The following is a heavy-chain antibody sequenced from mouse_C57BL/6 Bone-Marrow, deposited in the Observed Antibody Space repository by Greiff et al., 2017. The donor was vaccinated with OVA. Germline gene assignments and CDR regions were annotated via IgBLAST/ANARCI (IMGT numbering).Heavy chain of an antibody. Sequence: DVQLQESGPELVKPGASVKMSCKASGYTFTDYNMHWVKQSHGKSLEWIGYINPNNGGTSYNQKFKGKATLTVNKSSSTAYMELRSLTSEDSAVYYCARRSYYSNFAWFAYWGQGTLVTVSA. D-gene: IGHD2-5*01. CDR3: ARRSYYSNFAWFAY. V-gene: IGHV1-22*01. CDR2: INPNNGGT. CDR1: GYTFTDYN. J-gene: IGHJ3*01.